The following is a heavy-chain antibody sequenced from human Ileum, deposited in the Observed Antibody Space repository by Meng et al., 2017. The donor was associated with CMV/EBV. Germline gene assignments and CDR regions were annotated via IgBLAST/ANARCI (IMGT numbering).Heavy chain of an antibody. V-gene: IGHV4-39*07. D-gene: IGHD2-2*01. J-gene: IGHJ6*02. CDR1: GGSISSSSYY. CDR3: ARHLIAYCTSTSCSSGMDV. Sequence: SETLSLTCTVSGGSISSSSYYWGWTRQPPGKGLEWIGTLSYSGATYYTPSLKSRVTISVDTSKNHFSLKLSSVTAADTAVYYCARHLIAYCTSTSCSSGMDVWGQGTTVTVSS. CDR2: LSYSGAT.